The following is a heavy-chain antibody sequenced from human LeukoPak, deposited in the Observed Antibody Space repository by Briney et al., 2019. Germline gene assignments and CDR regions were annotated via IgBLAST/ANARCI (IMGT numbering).Heavy chain of an antibody. D-gene: IGHD2-2*01. CDR1: GYSLKTLS. J-gene: IGHJ4*02. CDR3: ATVDSGCSSTSCYPTGDY. CDR2: FDPEDGQR. Sequence: ASVKVSCKVSGYSLKTLSMHWVRQVPGKGLEWMGGFDPEDGQRIYAQKFQGRVSMTEDTSTDTAYMELSSLRSEDTAVYYCATVDSGCSSTSCYPTGDYWGQGTLVTVSS. V-gene: IGHV1-24*01.